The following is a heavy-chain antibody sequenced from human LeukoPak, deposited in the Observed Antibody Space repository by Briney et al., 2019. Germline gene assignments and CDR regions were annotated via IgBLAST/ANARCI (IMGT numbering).Heavy chain of an antibody. CDR1: GGSISNGDYY. D-gene: IGHD2-2*01. V-gene: IGHV4-30-4*08. CDR3: AREEDIVVVPAATDY. Sequence: SETLSLTCTVSGGSISNGDYYWSWIRQPPGKGLEWIEYISYSGHTYYSPSLKSRLIISVDTSKNQFSLKLSSVTAADTAVYYCAREEDIVVVPAATDYWGQGTLVTVSS. J-gene: IGHJ4*02. CDR2: ISYSGHT.